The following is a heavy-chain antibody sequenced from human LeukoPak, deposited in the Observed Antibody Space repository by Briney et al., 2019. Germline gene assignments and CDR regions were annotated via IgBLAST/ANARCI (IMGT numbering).Heavy chain of an antibody. CDR3: ARFSTTVVTFDY. V-gene: IGHV4-4*07. J-gene: IGHJ4*02. CDR1: GGSISSYC. D-gene: IGHD4-23*01. Sequence: PSETLSLTCTVSGGSISSYCWIWIRQPAGKGLEWIGRICSSGSTIYNPSLKSRVTISVDTSKNQFSLKLSSVTAADTAVYYCARFSTTVVTFDYWGQGTLVTVSS. CDR2: ICSSGST.